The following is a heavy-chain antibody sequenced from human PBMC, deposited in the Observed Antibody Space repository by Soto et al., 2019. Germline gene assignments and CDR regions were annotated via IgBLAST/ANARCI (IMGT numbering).Heavy chain of an antibody. J-gene: IGHJ4*02. Sequence: SETLSLTCTVSGGSISGYYWSWIRQPPGKGPDWIGYIYYSGSTTYNPSLKSRVTISVDTSKNQFSLKLSFVTAADTAVYYCARVGYSFGYYFDYWGQGILVTVSS. D-gene: IGHD5-18*01. CDR2: IYYSGST. CDR3: ARVGYSFGYYFDY. V-gene: IGHV4-59*01. CDR1: GGSISGYY.